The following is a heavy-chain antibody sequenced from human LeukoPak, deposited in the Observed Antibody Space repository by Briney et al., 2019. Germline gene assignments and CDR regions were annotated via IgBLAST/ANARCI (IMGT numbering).Heavy chain of an antibody. CDR1: GFTFSSYW. J-gene: IGHJ4*02. Sequence: PGRSLRLSCVVSGFTFSSYWTSWVRQAPGKGLEWVANIKQDGSEKYYVDSVKGRFTISRDNAESSLYLQMNSLRAEDTAVYYCARDGGGHSYGLYFFFDYWGQGSLVTVSS. D-gene: IGHD5-18*01. CDR2: IKQDGSEK. CDR3: ARDGGGHSYGLYFFFDY. V-gene: IGHV3-7*01.